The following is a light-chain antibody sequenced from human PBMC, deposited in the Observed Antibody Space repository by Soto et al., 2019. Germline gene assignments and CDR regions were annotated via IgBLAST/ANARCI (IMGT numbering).Light chain of an antibody. J-gene: IGKJ1*01. CDR3: QQYNIWPQT. CDR2: GAS. Sequence: VMTQSPATLSVSPGERATLSCRASQNLRSSLAWYQQKPGQAPRLLIYGASTRATGIPARFSGSGSGTEFTLTISSLQSEDFAVYFCQQYNIWPQTFGQGNKV. CDR1: QNLRSS. V-gene: IGKV3-15*01.